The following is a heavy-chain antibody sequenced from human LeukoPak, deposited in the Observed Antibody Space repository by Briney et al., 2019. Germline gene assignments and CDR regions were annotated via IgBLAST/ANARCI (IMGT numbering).Heavy chain of an antibody. Sequence: ASVKVSCKASGYTFTSYDINWVRQATGQGLEWMGWKNPNSGNTGYAQKFQGRVTMTRNTSISTAYMELSSLRSEDTAVYYCARGDYSNSPYYYYMDVWGKGTTVTVSS. D-gene: IGHD4-11*01. CDR1: GYTFTSYD. CDR2: KNPNSGNT. J-gene: IGHJ6*03. V-gene: IGHV1-8*01. CDR3: ARGDYSNSPYYYYMDV.